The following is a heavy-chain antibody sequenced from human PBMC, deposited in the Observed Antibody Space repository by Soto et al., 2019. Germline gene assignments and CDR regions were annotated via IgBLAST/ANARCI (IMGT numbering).Heavy chain of an antibody. Sequence: ASVKVSCKASGYTFTSYHMHWVRQAPGQGLEWMGIIILSGGSTSYAQTLQGRVTVTRDTSTTTAYMELSSLRSEDTAVYYCARDHNWSVDYWGQGTLVTVSS. CDR1: GYTFTSYH. CDR3: ARDHNWSVDY. V-gene: IGHV1-46*01. D-gene: IGHD1-1*01. CDR2: IILSGGST. J-gene: IGHJ4*02.